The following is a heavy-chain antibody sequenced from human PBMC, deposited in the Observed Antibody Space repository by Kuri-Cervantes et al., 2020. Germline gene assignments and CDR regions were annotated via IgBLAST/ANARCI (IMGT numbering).Heavy chain of an antibody. D-gene: IGHD3-22*01. V-gene: IGHV4-59*08. J-gene: IGHJ4*02. Sequence: GSLRLSCTVSGGSITSYYWSWIRQPPGKGLEWIGYIYYSGSTYYNPSLKSRVTISVDTSKNQFSLKLSSVTAADTAVYYCARHSDSSGYNSPLGYWGQGTLVTVSS. CDR3: ARHSDSSGYNSPLGY. CDR1: GGSITSYY. CDR2: IYYSGST.